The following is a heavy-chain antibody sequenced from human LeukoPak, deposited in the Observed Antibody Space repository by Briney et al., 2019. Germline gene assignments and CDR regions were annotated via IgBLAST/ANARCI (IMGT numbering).Heavy chain of an antibody. CDR1: GYTFTSYG. J-gene: IGHJ4*02. Sequence: ASVKVSCKASGYTFTSYGISWVRQAPGQGLEWMGWISAYNGNTNYAQKLQGRVTMTTDTSTSTAYMELRSLRSDDTAVYYCARDRWIVVLGGDYFDYWGQGTLVTVSS. V-gene: IGHV1-18*01. CDR2: ISAYNGNT. CDR3: ARDRWIVVLGGDYFDY. D-gene: IGHD3-22*01.